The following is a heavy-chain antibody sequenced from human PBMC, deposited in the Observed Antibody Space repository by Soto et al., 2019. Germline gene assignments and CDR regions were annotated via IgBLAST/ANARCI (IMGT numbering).Heavy chain of an antibody. J-gene: IGHJ4*02. CDR2: IYYSGST. CDR3: ARREAAAGNPRSVFDN. Sequence: SETLSLTGPISCGSISSSRYYWGWIRQPPGKGLEWIGSIYYSGSTYYNPSLKSRVTISVDTSKNQFSLKLSSVTAADTAVYYCARREAAAGNPRSVFDNWGEGTLVTVS. CDR1: CGSISSSRYY. D-gene: IGHD6-13*01. V-gene: IGHV4-39*01.